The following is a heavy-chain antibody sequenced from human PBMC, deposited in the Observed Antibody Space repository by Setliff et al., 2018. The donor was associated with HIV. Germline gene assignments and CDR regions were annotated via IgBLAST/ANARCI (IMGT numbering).Heavy chain of an antibody. J-gene: IGHJ4*02. CDR1: GFTFPDHW. CDR2: IYPGDSST. Sequence: GESLKISCQTSGFTFPDHWIAWVRQLPGKGLEWMGIIYPGDSSTKYSPSFQGQVTISVDKSINTAYLSWSTLKTSDTAMYYCARYRVGYSGYAIPILDYWGQGVLVTVS. CDR3: ARYRVGYSGYAIPILDY. D-gene: IGHD5-12*01. V-gene: IGHV5-51*01.